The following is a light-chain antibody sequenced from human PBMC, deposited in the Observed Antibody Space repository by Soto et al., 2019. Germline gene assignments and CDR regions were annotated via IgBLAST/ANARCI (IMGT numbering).Light chain of an antibody. V-gene: IGLV2-8*01. CDR2: EVN. Sequence: QSALTQPPSASGSPGQSVTISCTGTSSDVGGYNYVSWYQQHPGKAPKLMIYEVNKRPSGVPDRFSGPRSGNTASLTVSGLQAEDEADYYCASHAGRKNIIFGGGTKLTVL. J-gene: IGLJ2*01. CDR3: ASHAGRKNII. CDR1: SSDVGGYNY.